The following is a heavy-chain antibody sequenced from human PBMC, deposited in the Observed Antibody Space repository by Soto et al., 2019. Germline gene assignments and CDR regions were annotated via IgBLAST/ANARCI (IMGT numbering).Heavy chain of an antibody. Sequence: ASVKVSCKASGYTFTSYGISWVRQPPGQGLEWMGWISAYNGNTNYAQKLQGRVTMTTDTSTSTAYMELRSLRSDDTAVYYCTRYPKAAGTFSRWDSYYYYGMDVWGQGTTVTVSS. D-gene: IGHD6-13*01. J-gene: IGHJ6*02. CDR2: ISAYNGNT. CDR3: TRYPKAAGTFSRWDSYYYYGMDV. CDR1: GYTFTSYG. V-gene: IGHV1-18*01.